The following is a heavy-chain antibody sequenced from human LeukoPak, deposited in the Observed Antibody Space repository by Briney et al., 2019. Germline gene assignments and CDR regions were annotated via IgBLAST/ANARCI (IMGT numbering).Heavy chain of an antibody. CDR1: GFTFSSYA. CDR2: ISGSGGST. V-gene: IGHV3-23*01. D-gene: IGHD2-2*01. Sequence: GGSLRLSCAASGFTFSSYAMSWVRQAPGKGLEWVSAISGSGGSTYYADSVKGRFTISRDNSKSTLYLQMNSLRTEDTAVYYCANPFSTPRSNYYIDVWGKGTTVTVSS. CDR3: ANPFSTPRSNYYIDV. J-gene: IGHJ6*03.